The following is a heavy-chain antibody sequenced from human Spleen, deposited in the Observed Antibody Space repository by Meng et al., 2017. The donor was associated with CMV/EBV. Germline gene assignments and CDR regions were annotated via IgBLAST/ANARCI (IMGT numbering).Heavy chain of an antibody. CDR1: GLTLSDHY. CDR2: TRNKANSYTT. D-gene: IGHD5-24*01. V-gene: IGHV3-72*01. CDR3: ATGGDGYNLAMDV. Sequence: GGSLRLSCGASGLTLSDHYMDWVRQAPGKGLEWVGRTRNKANSYTTEYAGSVKGRFTISRDDSKNSLYLQMNSLKAEDTAVYYCATGGDGYNLAMDVWGQGTTVTVSS. J-gene: IGHJ6*02.